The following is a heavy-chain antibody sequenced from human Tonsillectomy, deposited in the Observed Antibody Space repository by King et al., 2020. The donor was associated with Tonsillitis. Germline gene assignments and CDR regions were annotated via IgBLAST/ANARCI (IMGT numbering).Heavy chain of an antibody. Sequence: VQLVQSGGGLIQPGGSLRLSCAASGFTVSSNYMSWVRQAPGKGLEWVSFIYSGGRTYYADSVKGRFTISRDNSKNTLYLQMNSLRAEDTAVYYCARDDILTGYYQTYHYYMDVWGKGTPVTVSS. V-gene: IGHV3-53*01. CDR3: ARDDILTGYYQTYHYYMDV. J-gene: IGHJ6*03. CDR2: IYSGGRT. CDR1: GFTVSSNY. D-gene: IGHD3-9*01.